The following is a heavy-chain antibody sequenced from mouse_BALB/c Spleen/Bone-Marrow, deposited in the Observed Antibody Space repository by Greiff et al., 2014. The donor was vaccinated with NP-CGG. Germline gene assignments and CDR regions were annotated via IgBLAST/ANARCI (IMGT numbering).Heavy chain of an antibody. CDR3: TRGDYYGSSPFAY. J-gene: IGHJ3*01. V-gene: IGHV1-69*02. Sequence: QVQLKQSGAELVRPGASVKLSCKASGYTFTSYWINWVKQRPGQGLEWIGNIYPSDSYTNYNQKFKDQATLTVDKSSSTAYMHLTSPTSEDSAVYYCTRGDYYGSSPFAYWGQGTLVTVSA. CDR2: IYPSDSYT. D-gene: IGHD1-1*01. CDR1: GYTFTSYW.